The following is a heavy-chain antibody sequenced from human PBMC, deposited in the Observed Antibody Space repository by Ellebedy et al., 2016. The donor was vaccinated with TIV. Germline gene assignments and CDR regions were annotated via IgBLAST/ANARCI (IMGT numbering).Heavy chain of an antibody. V-gene: IGHV5-51*01. CDR2: IYPGDSDT. Sequence: GESLKISXKGSGYSFPSYWIGWVRQMPGKGLEWMGIIYPGDSDTSYSPSFQGQVTISADKSISTAYLQWSSLKASDTAMYYCARHMTYNSGYYVTLNDAFDIWGQGTVVTVSS. J-gene: IGHJ3*02. D-gene: IGHD3-22*01. CDR3: ARHMTYNSGYYVTLNDAFDI. CDR1: GYSFPSYW.